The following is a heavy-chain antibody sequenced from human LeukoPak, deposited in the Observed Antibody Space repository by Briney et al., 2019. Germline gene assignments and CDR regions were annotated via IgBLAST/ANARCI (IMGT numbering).Heavy chain of an antibody. CDR2: ISGSGGST. J-gene: IGHJ4*02. CDR1: GFTFSSYA. CDR3: AKEQGISFDY. V-gene: IGHV3-23*01. Sequence: GGSLRLSCAASGFTFSSYAMSWVRQAPGKGREWVSAISGSGGSTSYADSVKGRFTLSRDNSKNTLYLQMNSLRAEDTAVYYCAKEQGISFDYWGQGTLVTVSS. D-gene: IGHD3-10*01.